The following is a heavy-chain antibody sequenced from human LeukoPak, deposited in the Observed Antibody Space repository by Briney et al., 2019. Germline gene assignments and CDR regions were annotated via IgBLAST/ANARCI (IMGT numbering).Heavy chain of an antibody. V-gene: IGHV3-21*01. CDR1: GFTFSNFL. D-gene: IGHD2-2*02. CDR3: ARAGVVPAAINSNYGFDY. J-gene: IGHJ4*02. Sequence: GGSLRLSCAASGFTFSNFLMTWVRQAPGKGPEWVSAISGSGGDTYYADSVKGRFTISRDNAKNSLYLQMNSLRAEDTAVYYCARAGVVPAAINSNYGFDYWAQGTQVTVSS. CDR2: ISGSGGDT.